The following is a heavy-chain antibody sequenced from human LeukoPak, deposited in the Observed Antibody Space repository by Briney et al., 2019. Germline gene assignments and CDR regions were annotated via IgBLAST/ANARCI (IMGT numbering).Heavy chain of an antibody. CDR1: GFTFSSYW. V-gene: IGHV3-74*01. J-gene: IGHJ4*02. Sequence: GGSLRLSCAASGFTFSSYWMHWVRQAPGKGLVWVSRINSDGSSISYADSVKGRFTISRDNAKNTLYLQMNSLRAEDTAAYYCLGRRDTALDYWGQGTLVTVSS. CDR3: LGRRDTALDY. CDR2: INSDGSSI. D-gene: IGHD5-24*01.